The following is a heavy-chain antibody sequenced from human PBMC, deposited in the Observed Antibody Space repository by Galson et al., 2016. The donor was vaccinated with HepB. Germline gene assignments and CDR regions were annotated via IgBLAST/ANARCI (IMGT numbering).Heavy chain of an antibody. D-gene: IGHD5-12*01. CDR2: IKQDGSET. Sequence: SLRLSCAVSGFTLSRYWMSWVRQAPGKGLEWVANIKQDGSETYSVDSVKGRFTISRDNAENSLYLQLNSLRAEDTAVYYCATDGYDQKGDDYWGQGTLVTVSS. CDR3: ATDGYDQKGDDY. CDR1: GFTLSRYW. J-gene: IGHJ4*02. V-gene: IGHV3-7*01.